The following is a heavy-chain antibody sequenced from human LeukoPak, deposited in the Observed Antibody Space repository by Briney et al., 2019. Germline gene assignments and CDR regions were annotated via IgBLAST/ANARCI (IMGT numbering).Heavy chain of an antibody. CDR2: IKQDGSEK. V-gene: IGHV3-7*04. J-gene: IGHJ3*02. CDR1: GFSSSSDW. Sequence: PGGSLRLSCAASGFSSSSDWMSWVRQAPGKGLEWVANIKQDGSEKYYVDSVKGRFTISRDNAKNSLYLQMNSLRAEDTAVYYCARSYCGGDCYSDAFDIWGQGTMVTVSS. D-gene: IGHD2-21*02. CDR3: ARSYCGGDCYSDAFDI.